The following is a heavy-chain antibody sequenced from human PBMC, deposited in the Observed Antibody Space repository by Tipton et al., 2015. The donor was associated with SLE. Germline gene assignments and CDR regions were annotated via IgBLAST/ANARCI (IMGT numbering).Heavy chain of an antibody. J-gene: IGHJ6*02. CDR2: INHSGST. D-gene: IGHD2-15*01. CDR3: ARAYCSGGSCYWGADGMDV. Sequence: LRLSCAVYGGSFSDYYWSWIRRPPGKGLEWIGEINHSGSTNCNPSLKSRVTISVDTSKNQFSLKLSSVTAADTAVYYCARAYCSGGSCYWGADGMDVWGQGTAVTVSS. V-gene: IGHV4-34*01. CDR1: GGSFSDYY.